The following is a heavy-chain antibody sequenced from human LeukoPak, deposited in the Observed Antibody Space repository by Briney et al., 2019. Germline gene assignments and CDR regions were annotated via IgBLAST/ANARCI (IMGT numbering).Heavy chain of an antibody. CDR3: ASDYSSDSKGFDF. CDR2: VYHSGKT. CDR1: GDSLRNGYY. D-gene: IGHD2-21*01. J-gene: IGHJ3*01. Sequence: SETLSLTCSVSGDSLRNGYYWGFIRQPPGKGLEWIASVYHSGKTYCNPSLKSRVTISVDTSNNQFSLKLTSVSAADTALYYCASDYSSDSKGFDFWGHGTMVTVSS. V-gene: IGHV4-38-2*02.